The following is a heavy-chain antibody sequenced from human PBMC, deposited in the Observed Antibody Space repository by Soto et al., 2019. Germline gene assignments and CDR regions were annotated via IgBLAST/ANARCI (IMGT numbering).Heavy chain of an antibody. CDR2: ISSSSSYI. CDR1: GFTFSSYS. Sequence: PGGALRLSCAASGFTFSSYSMNWVRQAPGKGLEWVSSISSSSSYIYYADSVKGRFTISRDNAKNSLYLQMNSLRAEDTAVYYCATDLENYDSSGMGFTGGQGTLVTVSS. V-gene: IGHV3-21*01. J-gene: IGHJ4*02. D-gene: IGHD3-22*01. CDR3: ATDLENYDSSGMGFT.